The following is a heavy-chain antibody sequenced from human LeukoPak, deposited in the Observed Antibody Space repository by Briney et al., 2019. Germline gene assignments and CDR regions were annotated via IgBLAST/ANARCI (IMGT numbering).Heavy chain of an antibody. Sequence: PSETLSLTCTVSGGAISSYYWSWIRQPPGKGLEWIGYIYYSGSTNYNPSLKSRVTISVDTSKNQFSLKLSSVTAADTAVYYCARRRDGYEALDYWGQGTLDTVSS. CDR3: ARRRDGYEALDY. CDR2: IYYSGST. D-gene: IGHD5-24*01. J-gene: IGHJ4*02. CDR1: GGAISSYY. V-gene: IGHV4-59*01.